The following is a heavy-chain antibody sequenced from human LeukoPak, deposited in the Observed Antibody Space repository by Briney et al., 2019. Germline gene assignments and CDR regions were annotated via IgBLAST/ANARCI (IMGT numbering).Heavy chain of an antibody. CDR2: IYSGGST. D-gene: IGHD3-16*01. Sequence: RGSLRLSCAVSGFTVSSNYMSWVRQAPGKGLEWVSFIYSGGSTYYADSVKGRFTISRDNSKNTLYLQMNSLRPEDTAVYYCARALYRGYYFDYWGQGTLVTVSS. J-gene: IGHJ4*02. CDR1: GFTVSSNY. V-gene: IGHV3-53*01. CDR3: ARALYRGYYFDY.